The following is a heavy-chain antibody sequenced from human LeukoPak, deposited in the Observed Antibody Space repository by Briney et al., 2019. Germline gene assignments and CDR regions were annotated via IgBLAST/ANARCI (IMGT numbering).Heavy chain of an antibody. V-gene: IGHV1-46*01. D-gene: IGHD2-2*01. CDR1: GYTFTSYY. CDR3: ARHILSVVPAAITEN. J-gene: IGHJ4*02. CDR2: INPSGGST. Sequence: ASVKVSCXASGYTFTSYYMHWVRRAPGQGLEWIGIINPSGGSTSYAQKFQGGVTMTRDTSTSTVYMELSSLRSEDTAVYYCARHILSVVPAAITENWGQGTLVTVSS.